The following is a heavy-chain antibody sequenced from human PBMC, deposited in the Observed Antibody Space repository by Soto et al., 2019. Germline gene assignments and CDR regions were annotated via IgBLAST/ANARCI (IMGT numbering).Heavy chain of an antibody. CDR2: IYYSGST. J-gene: IGHJ6*02. Sequence: SETLSLTCTVSGGSISSSSYYWGWIRQPPGKGLEWIGSIYYSGSTYYNPSLKSRVTISVDTSKNQFSLKLSSVTAADTAVYYCAREGKVWQQLAYYYYGMDVWGQGTTVTVSS. V-gene: IGHV4-39*07. CDR3: AREGKVWQQLAYYYYGMDV. D-gene: IGHD6-13*01. CDR1: GGSISSSSYY.